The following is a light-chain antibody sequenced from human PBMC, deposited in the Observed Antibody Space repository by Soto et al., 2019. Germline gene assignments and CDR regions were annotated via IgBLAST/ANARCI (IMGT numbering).Light chain of an antibody. V-gene: IGKV2-30*02. CDR1: QSLVHRDGNTY. J-gene: IGKJ5*01. CDR3: MQGTHWPIT. Sequence: DVVMTQSPLSLPVTLGQAASISCRSSQSLVHRDGNTYLSWFRQRPGQSPRRLIYKVSNRDSGVPARFSGSGSGTDFALKISRVEAEDVGVYYCMQGTHWPITFGQGTRLEIK. CDR2: KVS.